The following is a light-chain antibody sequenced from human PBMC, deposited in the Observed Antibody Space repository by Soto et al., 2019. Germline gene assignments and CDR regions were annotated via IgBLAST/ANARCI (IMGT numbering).Light chain of an antibody. CDR3: QQYRNWLWT. J-gene: IGKJ1*01. Sequence: EIVMTQSPVTLSVSPGERATLSCRASQSIDYNLAWYQQKPGQPPRLLIFGTFTRAPGIPSRFSGSGSGTEFTLTISSLQSEDFAVYFCQQYRNWLWTFGQGTKV. CDR1: QSIDYN. CDR2: GTF. V-gene: IGKV3-15*01.